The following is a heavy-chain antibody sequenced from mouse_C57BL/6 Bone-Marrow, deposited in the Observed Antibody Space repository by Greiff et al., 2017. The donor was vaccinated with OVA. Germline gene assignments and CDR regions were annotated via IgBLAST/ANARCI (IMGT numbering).Heavy chain of an antibody. CDR2: ISDGGSYT. V-gene: IGHV5-4*01. Sequence: EVQLKESGGGLVKPGGSLKLSCAASGFTFSSYAMSWVRQTPEKRLEWVATISDGGSYTYYPDNVKGRFTISRDNAKNNLYLQMSHLKSEDTAMYYCAREPYYYGSSRYYYAMDYWGQGTSVTVSS. D-gene: IGHD1-1*01. CDR3: AREPYYYGSSRYYYAMDY. CDR1: GFTFSSYA. J-gene: IGHJ4*01.